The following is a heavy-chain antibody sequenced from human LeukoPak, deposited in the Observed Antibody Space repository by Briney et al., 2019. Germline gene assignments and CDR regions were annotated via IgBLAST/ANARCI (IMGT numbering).Heavy chain of an antibody. J-gene: IGHJ4*02. CDR1: GGSISSGDYY. CDR2: IYYSGST. V-gene: IGHV4-30-4*01. CDR3: QRGAGEDYFDY. D-gene: IGHD4/OR15-4a*01. Sequence: PSETLSLTCIVSGGSISSGDYYWSWIRQPPGKGLEWIGYIYYSGSTYYNPSLKSRVTISVDTSKNQFSLKLSSVTAADTAVYYCQRGAGEDYFDYWGQGTLVTVSS.